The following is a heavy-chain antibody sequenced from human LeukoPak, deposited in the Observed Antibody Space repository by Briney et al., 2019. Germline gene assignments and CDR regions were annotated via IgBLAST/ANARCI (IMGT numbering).Heavy chain of an antibody. V-gene: IGHV4-39*02. CDR3: ARDRGSTSWPNYWYFDL. Sequence: KTSETLSLTCTVSGGSISSSSYYWGWIRQPPGKGLEWIGSIYYSGSTYYNPSLKSRVTISVDTSKNQFSLKLSSVTAADTAVYYCARDRGSTSWPNYWYFDLWGRGTLVTVSS. D-gene: IGHD2-2*01. CDR2: IYYSGST. J-gene: IGHJ2*01. CDR1: GGSISSSSYY.